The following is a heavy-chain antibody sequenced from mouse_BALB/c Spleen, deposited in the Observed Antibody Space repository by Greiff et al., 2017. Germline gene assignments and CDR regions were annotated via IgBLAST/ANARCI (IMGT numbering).Heavy chain of an antibody. Sequence: VKLVESGAELARPGASVKMSCKASGYTFTSYTMHWVKQRPGQGLEWIGYINPSSGYTNYNQKFKDKATLTADKSSSTAYMQLSSLTSEDSAVYYCAREGNYYAMDYWGQGTSVTVSS. J-gene: IGHJ4*01. V-gene: IGHV1-4*01. D-gene: IGHD2-1*01. CDR2: INPSSGYT. CDR3: AREGNYYAMDY. CDR1: GYTFTSYT.